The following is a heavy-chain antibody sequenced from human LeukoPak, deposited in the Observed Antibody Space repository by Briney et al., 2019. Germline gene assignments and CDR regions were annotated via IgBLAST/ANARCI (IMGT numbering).Heavy chain of an antibody. D-gene: IGHD6-19*01. CDR3: ARDGGAGYSSGLEYY. CDR1: GGTFSSYA. V-gene: IGHV1-69*05. J-gene: IGHJ4*02. CDR2: IIPIFGTA. Sequence: SVKVSCKASGGTFSSYAISWVRQAPGQGLEWMGRIIPIFGTANYAQKFQGRVTITTDESTSTAYMELSSLRSEDTAVYYCARDGGAGYSSGLEYYWGQGSLVTVSS.